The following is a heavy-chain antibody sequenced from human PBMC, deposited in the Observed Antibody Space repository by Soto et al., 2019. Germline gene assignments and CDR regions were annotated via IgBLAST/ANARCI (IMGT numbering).Heavy chain of an antibody. J-gene: IGHJ3*02. CDR1: GDSVSSTSTA. D-gene: IGHD5-12*01. CDR2: TYYRSNWYS. Sequence: SQTLSLTCAISGDSVSSTSTAWSWIRQSPSRGLEWLGRTYYRSNWYSDYTVSVKSRITINPDTSKNQFSLQLKSVTPEDTAVYYCARGRWLQFVGAFDIWGQGTMVTVSS. CDR3: ARGRWLQFVGAFDI. V-gene: IGHV6-1*01.